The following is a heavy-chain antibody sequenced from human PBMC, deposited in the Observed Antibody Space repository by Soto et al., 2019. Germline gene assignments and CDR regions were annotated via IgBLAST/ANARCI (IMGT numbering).Heavy chain of an antibody. CDR1: GGSISSYY. Sequence: KTSETLSLTCTVSGGSISSYYWSWIRQPPGKGLGWIGYIYYSGSTNYNPSLKSRVTISVDTSKNQFSLKLSSVTAADTAVYYCARLSDYGDYVRGDWFDPWGQGTLVTVS. CDR2: IYYSGST. V-gene: IGHV4-59*08. CDR3: ARLSDYGDYVRGDWFDP. D-gene: IGHD4-17*01. J-gene: IGHJ5*02.